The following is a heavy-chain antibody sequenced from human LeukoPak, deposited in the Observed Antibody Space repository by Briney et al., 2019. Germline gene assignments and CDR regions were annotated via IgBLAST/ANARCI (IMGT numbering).Heavy chain of an antibody. Sequence: SETLSLTCAVYGGSFSGYYWSWIRQPPGKGLEWIGEINHSGSTNYNPSLKSRVTISVDTSKNQFSLKLSSVTAADTAAYYCARGSYGDYEDYWGQGTLVTVSS. D-gene: IGHD4-17*01. CDR2: INHSGST. J-gene: IGHJ4*02. V-gene: IGHV4-34*01. CDR3: ARGSYGDYEDY. CDR1: GGSFSGYY.